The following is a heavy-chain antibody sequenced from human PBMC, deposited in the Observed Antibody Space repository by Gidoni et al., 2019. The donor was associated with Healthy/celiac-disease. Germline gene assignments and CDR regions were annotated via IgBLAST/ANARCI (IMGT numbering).Heavy chain of an antibody. Sequence: QVQLVQSGAEVKKPGPSAKVACKASGGTFSSHAISWVRQAPGQGLEWIGGIIPIFGTANSAQTFQGRVTITAYASTSTAYMELISLRSEATAVYYCASAGGSGYSGYDKSFDYWGQGTLVTVSS. V-gene: IGHV1-69*01. CDR2: IIPIFGTA. CDR3: ASAGGSGYSGYDKSFDY. J-gene: IGHJ4*02. CDR1: GGTFSSHA. D-gene: IGHD5-12*01.